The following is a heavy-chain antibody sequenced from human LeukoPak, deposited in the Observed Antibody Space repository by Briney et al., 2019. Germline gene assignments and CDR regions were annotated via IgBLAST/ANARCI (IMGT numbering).Heavy chain of an antibody. V-gene: IGHV5-51*01. CDR2: FFPDGSDT. J-gene: IGHJ4*02. D-gene: IGHD4-17*01. CDR1: GFDFTRDW. Sequence: GESLKISCRFSGFDFTRDWIGCVRLMPGKGLEWMGTFFPDGSDTSYSPSFQGQVTLSADKSISPDYLQWSSLKASDTAIYYCARRDPTTVTAFDYWGQGTGVTVSS. CDR3: ARRDPTTVTAFDY.